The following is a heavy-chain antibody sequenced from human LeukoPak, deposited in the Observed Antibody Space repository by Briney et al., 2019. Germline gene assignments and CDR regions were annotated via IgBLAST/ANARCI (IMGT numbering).Heavy chain of an antibody. J-gene: IGHJ4*02. Sequence: RASVKVSCKASGGTFSSYAISWVRQAPGQGLEWMGGIIPIFGTANYAQKFQGRVTITADESTSTAYMELSSLRSEDTAVYYCARQNYGGNSQDYWGQGTLVTVSS. CDR1: GGTFSSYA. D-gene: IGHD4-23*01. V-gene: IGHV1-69*13. CDR3: ARQNYGGNSQDY. CDR2: IIPIFGTA.